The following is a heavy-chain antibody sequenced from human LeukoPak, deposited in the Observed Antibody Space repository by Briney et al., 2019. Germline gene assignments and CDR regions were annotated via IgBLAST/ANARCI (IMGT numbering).Heavy chain of an antibody. CDR3: ARGPNSNWSGLDF. D-gene: IGHD6-6*01. Sequence: GGSLRLSCIASGFSFSGHWMHWARQLPGKGLVWVSRISPTGSTTSYADSVKGRFTASRDNAKNTLYLQVNNLGAEDTAVYYCARGPNSNWSGLDFWGQGTLLTVSS. J-gene: IGHJ4*02. CDR2: ISPTGSTT. V-gene: IGHV3-74*01. CDR1: GFSFSGHW.